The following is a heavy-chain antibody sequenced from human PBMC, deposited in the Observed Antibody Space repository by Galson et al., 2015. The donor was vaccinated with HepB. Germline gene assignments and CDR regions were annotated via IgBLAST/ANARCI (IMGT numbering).Heavy chain of an antibody. Sequence: SLRLSCAASGFTFSDYYMSWIRQAPGKGLEWVSYISSSGGTIYYADSVKGRFTISRDNAKNSLYLQVNSLRDEDTAVYYCARGKSYSSGWYGAYWGQGTLVTVSS. CDR1: GFTFSDYY. V-gene: IGHV3-11*01. D-gene: IGHD6-19*01. CDR2: ISSSGGTI. J-gene: IGHJ4*02. CDR3: ARGKSYSSGWYGAY.